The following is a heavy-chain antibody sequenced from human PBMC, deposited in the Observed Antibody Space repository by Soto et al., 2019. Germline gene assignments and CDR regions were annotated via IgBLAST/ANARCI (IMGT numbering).Heavy chain of an antibody. CDR1: GGSFSGYY. J-gene: IGHJ5*02. D-gene: IGHD4-17*01. Sequence: ETLSLTCAVYGGSFSGYYWSWIRQPPGKGLEWIGEINHSGSTNYNPSLKSRVTISVDTSKNQFSLKLSSVTAADTAVYYCARGYAQEWFDPWGQGTLVTVSS. CDR3: ARGYAQEWFDP. V-gene: IGHV4-34*01. CDR2: INHSGST.